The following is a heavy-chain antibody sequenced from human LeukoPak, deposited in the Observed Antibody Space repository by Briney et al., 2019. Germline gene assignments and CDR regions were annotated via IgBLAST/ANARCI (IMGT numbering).Heavy chain of an antibody. J-gene: IGHJ4*02. D-gene: IGHD5-12*01. Sequence: ASVTVSCKASVYTYTSYGISWVRQLAGQGREWMGWISAYNGNTNCAQKLQGRVTMTTDTSTSTAYMELRSLRSDDTAVYYCARDISGYEYFDCWGQGTLVTVSS. V-gene: IGHV1-18*01. CDR1: VYTYTSYG. CDR3: ARDISGYEYFDC. CDR2: ISAYNGNT.